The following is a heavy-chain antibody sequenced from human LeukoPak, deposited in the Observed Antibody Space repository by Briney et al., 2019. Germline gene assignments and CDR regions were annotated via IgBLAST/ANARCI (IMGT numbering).Heavy chain of an antibody. Sequence: ASVKVSCKASGGTFSSYAISWVRQAPGQGLEWMGRIIPILGIANYAQKFQGRVTITADKSTSTAYMELSSLRSEDTAVYYCAVKYSSNWLDAFDIWGQGTMVTVSS. V-gene: IGHV1-69*04. D-gene: IGHD6-13*01. J-gene: IGHJ3*02. CDR2: IIPILGIA. CDR1: GGTFSSYA. CDR3: AVKYSSNWLDAFDI.